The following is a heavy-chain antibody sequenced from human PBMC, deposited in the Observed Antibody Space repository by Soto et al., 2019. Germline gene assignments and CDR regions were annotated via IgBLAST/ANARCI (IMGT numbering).Heavy chain of an antibody. CDR3: TTGAHYYGSPNFDY. D-gene: IGHD3-10*01. CDR2: IKSKTDGGTT. Sequence: GESLRLSCAASGFTFSNAWMSWVRQAPGKGLEWVGRIKSKTDGGTTDYAAPVKGRFTISRDDSKNTLYLQMNSLKTEDTAVYYCTTGAHYYGSPNFDYWGQGTLVTVSS. CDR1: GFTFSNAW. J-gene: IGHJ4*02. V-gene: IGHV3-15*01.